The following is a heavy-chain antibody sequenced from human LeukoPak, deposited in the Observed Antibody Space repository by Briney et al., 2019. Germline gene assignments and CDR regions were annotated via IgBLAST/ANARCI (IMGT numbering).Heavy chain of an antibody. V-gene: IGHV3-33*01. D-gene: IGHD3-10*01. CDR3: AAVLRKVSSMVRDSSPAY. CDR1: GFTFSSYG. CDR2: IWYDGSNK. Sequence: GGSLRLSCAASGFTFSSYGMHWVRQAPGKGLEWVAVIWYDGSNKYYADSVKGRFTISRDNSKNTLYLQMNSLRAEDTAVYYCAAVLRKVSSMVRDSSPAYWGQGTLVTVSS. J-gene: IGHJ4*02.